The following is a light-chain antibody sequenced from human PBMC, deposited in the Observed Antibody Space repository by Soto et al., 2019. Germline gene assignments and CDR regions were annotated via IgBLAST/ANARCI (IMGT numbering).Light chain of an antibody. J-gene: IGKJ4*01. Sequence: EFVLTQSPGTLSLSPGERATLSCRASQSLTSSNLSWYQQKLGQATRLLIYGASSRATGIPDRFSGSGSGTDFTLTISRLAPEDFAVYYCQQYNSSPLTFGGGTKVEIK. CDR3: QQYNSSPLT. CDR2: GAS. V-gene: IGKV3-20*01. CDR1: QSLTSSN.